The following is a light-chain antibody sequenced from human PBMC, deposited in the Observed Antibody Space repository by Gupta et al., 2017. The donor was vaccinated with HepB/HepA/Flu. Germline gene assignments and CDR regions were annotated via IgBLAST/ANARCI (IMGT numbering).Light chain of an antibody. J-gene: IGKJ1*01. V-gene: IGKV1-16*01. CDR1: QGVSNS. CDR2: SAS. Sequence: DIRMTQSPSSLSASVGDRVTITCRASQGVSNSLAWFQQKPGKAPRSLISSASNLHSGVPSRFSGSGSGTDFTLTISRLQAEDFATYYCQQYNSYPWTFGQGTKVEIK. CDR3: QQYNSYPWT.